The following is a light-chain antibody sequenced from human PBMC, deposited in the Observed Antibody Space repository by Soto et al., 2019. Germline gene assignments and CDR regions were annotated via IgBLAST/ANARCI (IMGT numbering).Light chain of an antibody. CDR1: SSDVGGYNY. V-gene: IGLV2-11*01. Sequence: QSALTQPRSVSGSPGQSVTISCIGTSSDVGGYNYVSWYQQHPGKAPKLMIYDVSKRPSGVPDRFSGSKSGNTASLTISGLQAEDEADYYCCSYAGNYVFGTGTKLTVL. CDR3: CSYAGNYV. J-gene: IGLJ1*01. CDR2: DVS.